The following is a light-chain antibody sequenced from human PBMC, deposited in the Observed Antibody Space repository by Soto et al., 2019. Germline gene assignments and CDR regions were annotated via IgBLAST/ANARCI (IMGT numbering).Light chain of an antibody. CDR3: RSWTSGATYV. CDR2: DVN. V-gene: IGLV2-14*03. J-gene: IGLJ1*01. CDR1: SSEVGAYNY. Sequence: QSVLTQPASVSGSPGQSITISCVGTSSEVGAYNYVSWYQHHPGKAPKLMIYDVNNRPSGDSNRFSGSKSGNTASLTISGLQAEDEADYYCRSWTSGATYVFGSGNKVTV.